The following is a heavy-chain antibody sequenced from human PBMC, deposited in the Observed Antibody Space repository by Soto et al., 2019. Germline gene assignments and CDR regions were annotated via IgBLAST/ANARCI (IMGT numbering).Heavy chain of an antibody. CDR1: GFSLSTSGVG. V-gene: IGHV2-5*01. J-gene: IGHJ3*01. CDR2: IYWNGDQ. Sequence: QITLKESGPPLVKPTQTLTLTCTFSGFSLSTSGVGVGWIRQPPGQALDWLALIYWNGDQRYSPSLKNRLTITKETPKNQVVLSMTNVDPADTATYYCARLLRYPMGAFHFWGQGTRVTVSS. D-gene: IGHD3-9*01. CDR3: ARLLRYPMGAFHF.